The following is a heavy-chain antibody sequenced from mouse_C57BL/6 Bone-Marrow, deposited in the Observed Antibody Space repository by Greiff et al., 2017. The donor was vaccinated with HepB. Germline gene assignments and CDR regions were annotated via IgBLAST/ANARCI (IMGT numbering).Heavy chain of an antibody. CDR1: GYTFTSYW. J-gene: IGHJ1*03. D-gene: IGHD2-5*01. Sequence: VQLQQPGAELVRPGSSVKLSCKASGYTFTSYWMDWVKQRPGQGLEWIGNIYPSDSETHYNQKFKDKATLTVDKSSSTSYMQLSSLTSEDSAVYYCAREGAYYSNYNWYFDVWGTGTTVTVSS. CDR2: IYPSDSET. V-gene: IGHV1-61*01. CDR3: AREGAYYSNYNWYFDV.